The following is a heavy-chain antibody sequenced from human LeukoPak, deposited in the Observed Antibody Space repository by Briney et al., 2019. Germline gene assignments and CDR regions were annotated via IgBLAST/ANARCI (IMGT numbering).Heavy chain of an antibody. Sequence: GGSLRLSCAASGFTFSDYYMSWIRQAPGKGLEWVSYISSSGSTIYYADSVKGRFTISRDNAKNSLYLQMNSLRAEDTAVYYCARYDLWSGYPYYYMDVWGKGTTVTVSS. CDR3: ARYDLWSGYPYYYMDV. CDR2: ISSSGSTI. D-gene: IGHD3-3*01. J-gene: IGHJ6*03. V-gene: IGHV3-11*01. CDR1: GFTFSDYY.